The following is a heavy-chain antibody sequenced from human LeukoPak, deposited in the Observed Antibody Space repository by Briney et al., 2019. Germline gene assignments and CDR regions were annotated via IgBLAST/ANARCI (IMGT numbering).Heavy chain of an antibody. CDR3: ARVWGSSGWYSIDY. J-gene: IGHJ4*02. CDR1: GGTFTGYA. Sequence: SVKVSCKASGGTFTGYAISWVRQAPGQGLEWMGGIIPIFGTANYAQKFQGRVTITADESTSTAYMELSSLRSEDTAVYYCARVWGSSGWYSIDYWGQGTLVTVSS. D-gene: IGHD6-19*01. CDR2: IIPIFGTA. V-gene: IGHV1-69*01.